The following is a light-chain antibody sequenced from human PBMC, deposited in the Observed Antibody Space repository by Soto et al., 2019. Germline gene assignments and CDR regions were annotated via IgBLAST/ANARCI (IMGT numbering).Light chain of an antibody. Sequence: EILLTQSPGTLSLSPGERATLSCWASQSVSSSYLAWYQQKPGQAPRLLIYGASSRATGIPDRLSGSGSGTEFTLTISSIEPEDFAVYFCQHRDNWPTFGHGTKVDIK. V-gene: IGKV3D-20*02. CDR3: QHRDNWPT. CDR2: GAS. CDR1: QSVSSSY. J-gene: IGKJ1*01.